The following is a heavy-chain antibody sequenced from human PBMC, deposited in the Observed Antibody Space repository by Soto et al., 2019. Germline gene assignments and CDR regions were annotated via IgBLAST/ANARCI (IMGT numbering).Heavy chain of an antibody. CDR2: IYYSGNT. J-gene: IGHJ4*02. D-gene: IGHD3-16*01. Sequence: QVQLQESGPGLVKPSQTLSLTRTVSGGSISSGAYYWSWIRQHPGKGLEWIGYIYYSGNTYYNPSLKSRVTISVDTSKNQFSLKLSSVTAADTAVYYCARVGLRLGDYFDYWGQGTLVSVSS. V-gene: IGHV4-31*03. CDR1: GGSISSGAYY. CDR3: ARVGLRLGDYFDY.